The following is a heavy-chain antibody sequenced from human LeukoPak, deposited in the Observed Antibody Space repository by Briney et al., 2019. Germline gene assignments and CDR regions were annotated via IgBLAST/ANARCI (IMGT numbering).Heavy chain of an antibody. V-gene: IGHV1-18*01. D-gene: IGHD3-10*01. CDR2: IGAYNGNT. J-gene: IGHJ4*02. Sequence: ASVKVSCKASGYTFTSYGISWVRQAPGQGLEWMGWIGAYNGNTNYAQKLQGRVTMTTDTSTSTAYMELRSLRSDDTAVYYCARVSRYYYAFDYWGQGTLVTVSS. CDR1: GYTFTSYG. CDR3: ARVSRYYYAFDY.